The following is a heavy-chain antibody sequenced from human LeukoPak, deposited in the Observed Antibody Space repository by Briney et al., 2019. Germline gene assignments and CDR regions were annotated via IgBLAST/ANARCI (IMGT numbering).Heavy chain of an antibody. Sequence: HPGGSLRLSCAGSGFSFRRFWMTWVRQAPGRGLEWVANINGDGDGKRYADSVKDRVTISRDNARSLVFLQIHSLRDEDTALYYCARDSSPDSATTYYDALDMWGQGTMVTVSS. CDR2: INGDGDGK. CDR1: GFSFRRFW. V-gene: IGHV3-7*01. D-gene: IGHD1-1*01. J-gene: IGHJ3*02. CDR3: ARDSSPDSATTYYDALDM.